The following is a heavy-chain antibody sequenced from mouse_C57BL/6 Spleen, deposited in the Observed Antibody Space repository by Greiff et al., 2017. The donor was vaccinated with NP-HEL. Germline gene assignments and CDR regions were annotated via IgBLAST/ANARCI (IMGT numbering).Heavy chain of an antibody. J-gene: IGHJ4*01. CDR2: INPGSGGT. CDR3: ARSGGTDYAMDY. Sequence: VMLVESGAELVRPGTSVKVSCKASGYAFTNYLIEWVKQRPGQGLEWIGVINPGSGGTNYNEKFKGKATLTADKSSSTAYMQLSSLTSEDSAVYFCARSGGTDYAMDYWGQGASVTVSS. V-gene: IGHV1-54*01. CDR1: GYAFTNYL. D-gene: IGHD4-1*01.